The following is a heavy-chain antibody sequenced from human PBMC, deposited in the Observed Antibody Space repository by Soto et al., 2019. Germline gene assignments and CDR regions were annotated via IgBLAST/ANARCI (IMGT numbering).Heavy chain of an antibody. Sequence: PSETLSLTCAVSGGSISSGGYSWSWIRQPPGKGLEWIGYIYHSGSTYYNPSLKSRVTISVDRSKNQFSLKLSSVTAADTAVYYCARVIQYCSSTSCYGGVIDYWGQGTLVTVSS. CDR1: GGSISSGGYS. V-gene: IGHV4-30-2*01. CDR2: IYHSGST. J-gene: IGHJ4*02. CDR3: ARVIQYCSSTSCYGGVIDY. D-gene: IGHD2-2*01.